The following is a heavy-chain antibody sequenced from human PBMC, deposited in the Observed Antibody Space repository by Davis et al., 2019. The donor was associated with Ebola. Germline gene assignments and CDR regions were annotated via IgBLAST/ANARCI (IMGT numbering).Heavy chain of an antibody. CDR3: ARGVYYMDV. CDR2: IKQDGSEK. J-gene: IGHJ6*03. Sequence: GESLKISCVVSGTPFDNYWMNWVRQAPGKGLEWVAIIKQDGSEKYYVDSVRGRFSISRDNAKNSVYLQMNSLRAEDTAVYYCARGVYYMDVWGKGTTVTVSS. CDR1: GTPFDNYW. V-gene: IGHV3-7*03.